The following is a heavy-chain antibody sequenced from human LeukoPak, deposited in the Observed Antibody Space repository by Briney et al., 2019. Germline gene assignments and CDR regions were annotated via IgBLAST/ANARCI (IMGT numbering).Heavy chain of an antibody. J-gene: IGHJ6*03. CDR1: GYTFTGYY. D-gene: IGHD3-3*01. Sequence: ASVKASCKASGYTFTGYYMHWVRQAPGQGLEWMGWINPNSGGTNYAQKFQGRVTMTRDTSISTAYLELSRLRSDDTAVYYCARSHTPITIFGVVQGYYYMDVWGKGTTVTVSS. V-gene: IGHV1-2*02. CDR2: INPNSGGT. CDR3: ARSHTPITIFGVVQGYYYMDV.